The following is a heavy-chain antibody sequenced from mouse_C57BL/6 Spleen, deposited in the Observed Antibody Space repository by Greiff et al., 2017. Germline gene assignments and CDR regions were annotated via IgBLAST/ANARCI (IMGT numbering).Heavy chain of an antibody. V-gene: IGHV5-6*01. Sequence: EVKLVESGGDLVKPGGSLKLSCAASGFTFSSYGMSWVRQTPDKRLEWVATISSGGSYTYYPDSVKGRFTISRDNAKNTLYLQMSSLKSEDTAMYYCARQGATVGERDAMDYWGQGTSVTVSS. CDR3: ARQGATVGERDAMDY. CDR2: ISSGGSYT. J-gene: IGHJ4*01. CDR1: GFTFSSYG. D-gene: IGHD1-1*01.